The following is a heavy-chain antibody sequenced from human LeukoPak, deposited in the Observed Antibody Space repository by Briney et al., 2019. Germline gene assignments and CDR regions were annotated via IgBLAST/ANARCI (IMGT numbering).Heavy chain of an antibody. V-gene: IGHV4-59*08. CDR2: IYYIGTT. J-gene: IGHJ4*02. CDR1: GDSISPYY. D-gene: IGHD3-10*01. CDR3: ARHYYGSGRSLEH. Sequence: PSETLSLTCTVSGDSISPYYWSWVRQPPGKRLEWIGYIYYIGTTKYNPSLKSRVTISLDTSKNQFSLKLNSVTAADTALYYCARHYYGSGRSLEHWGQGTLVTVSS.